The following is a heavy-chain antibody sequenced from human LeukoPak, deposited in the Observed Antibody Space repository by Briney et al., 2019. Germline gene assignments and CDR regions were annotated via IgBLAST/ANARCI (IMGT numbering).Heavy chain of an antibody. J-gene: IGHJ4*02. D-gene: IGHD6-13*01. Sequence: PGGSLRLSCGASGFTFSSYWMSWVRQAPRKGLEWVANIKQDGSEKYYVDSVKGRFTISRDNAKNSLYLQMNSLRAEDTAVYYCARVSIRGYCSFLYYWGQGTLVTVSS. V-gene: IGHV3-7*01. CDR1: GFTFSSYW. CDR3: ARVSIRGYCSFLYY. CDR2: IKQDGSEK.